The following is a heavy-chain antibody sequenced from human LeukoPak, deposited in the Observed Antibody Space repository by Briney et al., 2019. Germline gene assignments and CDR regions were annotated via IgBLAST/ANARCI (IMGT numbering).Heavy chain of an antibody. J-gene: IGHJ4*02. CDR1: GGSISSYY. CDR2: IYYSGST. D-gene: IGHD3-16*02. Sequence: PSETLSLTCTVSGGSISSYYWSWIRQPPGKGLEWIGYIYYSGSTYYNPSLKSRVTISVDTSKNQFSLKLSSVTAADTAVYYCARLRMITFGGVIDAHFDYWGQGTLVTVSS. CDR3: ARLRMITFGGVIDAHFDY. V-gene: IGHV4-59*08.